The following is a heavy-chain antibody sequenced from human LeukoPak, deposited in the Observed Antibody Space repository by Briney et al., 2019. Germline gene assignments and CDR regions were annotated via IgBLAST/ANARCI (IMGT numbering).Heavy chain of an antibody. J-gene: IGHJ6*04. CDR1: GFTFSGSA. CDR3: TRLTVRGVNGPHYGMDV. Sequence: GGSLKLSCAASGFTFSGSAMHWVRQASGKGLEWVGRIRSKANSYATAYAASVKGRFTISRDDSKNTVYLQMNSLKTEDTAVYYCTRLTVRGVNGPHYGMDVWGKGTTVTVSS. D-gene: IGHD3-10*01. CDR2: IRSKANSYAT. V-gene: IGHV3-73*01.